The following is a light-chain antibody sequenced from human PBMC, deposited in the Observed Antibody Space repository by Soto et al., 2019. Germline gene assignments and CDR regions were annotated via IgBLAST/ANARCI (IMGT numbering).Light chain of an antibody. Sequence: AIDSTPSPSSLSVSVGPRVNITCRASQGIRHDLGWYQQKPGKAPELLIYAASILQSGVPSRFSGSGSGTDFTLTITSLQPEDFAIYYCLQDYTYPRTFGGGTKVDIK. CDR2: AAS. V-gene: IGKV1-6*01. CDR1: QGIRHD. CDR3: LQDYTYPRT. J-gene: IGKJ4*01.